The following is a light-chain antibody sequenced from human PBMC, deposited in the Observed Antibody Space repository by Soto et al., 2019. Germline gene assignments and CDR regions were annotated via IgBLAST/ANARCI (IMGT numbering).Light chain of an antibody. V-gene: IGKV3-15*01. CDR2: GAS. CDR3: QQYNNWPLT. J-gene: IGKJ5*01. CDR1: QNGLSN. Sequence: EIVWTQAAAALCLSRGGRATLCYRASQNGLSNLAWYQQKPGQAPRLLIYGASTRATGIPARFSGSGSGTEFNLTVSSLQSEDFPVYYCQQYNNWPLTSGQGTRLEIK.